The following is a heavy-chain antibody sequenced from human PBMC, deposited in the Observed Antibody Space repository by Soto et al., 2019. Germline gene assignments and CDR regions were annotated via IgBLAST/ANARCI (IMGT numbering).Heavy chain of an antibody. D-gene: IGHD3-10*02. V-gene: IGHV3-23*01. Sequence: EVQLLESGGNLVQPGGSLRLSCAASGFTFSTYAMSWVRQAPGKGLEWVSAISPNGDATYYADSVKGRFTISRDNSRNTLYLHMNSLKADDTAVYYCAKETVFTAVEDKWGQGTLVTVSS. CDR3: AKETVFTAVEDK. CDR2: ISPNGDAT. J-gene: IGHJ4*02. CDR1: GFTFSTYA.